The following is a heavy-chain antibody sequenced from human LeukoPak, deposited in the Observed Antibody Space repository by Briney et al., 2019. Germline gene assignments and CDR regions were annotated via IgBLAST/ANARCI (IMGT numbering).Heavy chain of an antibody. CDR1: GFTFNAFG. Sequence: GGSLRLSCAASGFTFNAFGMNWVRQAPGKGLGWVSYIGTTSGAIYYADSVKGRFTISRDSAKNSLYLQMNSLRAEDTAVYYCARFRTWGDKAFDYWGQGTLVTVSS. J-gene: IGHJ4*02. CDR3: ARFRTWGDKAFDY. CDR2: IGTTSGAI. D-gene: IGHD2-21*02. V-gene: IGHV3-48*01.